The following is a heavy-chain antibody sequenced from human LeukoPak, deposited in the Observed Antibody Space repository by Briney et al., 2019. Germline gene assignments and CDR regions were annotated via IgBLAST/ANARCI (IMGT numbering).Heavy chain of an antibody. Sequence: EAGGSLRLSCAASGFTFSTYGMSWVRQAPGKGLECVSSIRDGDGSTYYADSVKGRFTISRDNSKNTLYLQMNNLRAEDTAVYYCVKWYGSGTYYDYWGQGTLVTVSS. D-gene: IGHD3-10*01. V-gene: IGHV3-23*01. CDR2: IRDGDGST. J-gene: IGHJ4*02. CDR3: VKWYGSGTYYDY. CDR1: GFTFSTYG.